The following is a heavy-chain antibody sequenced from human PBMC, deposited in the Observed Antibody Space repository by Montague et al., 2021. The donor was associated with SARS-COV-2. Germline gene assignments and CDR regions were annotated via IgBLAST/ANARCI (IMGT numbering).Heavy chain of an antibody. D-gene: IGHD7-27*01. CDR2: ITGTSSLV. V-gene: IGHV3-48*02. CDR3: ARSTGHFDY. CDR1: GFTFSIYS. Sequence: SLRLSCAASGFTFSIYSMNWVRQAPGKGLEWVSYITGTSSLVHYADSVKGRFTVSRDNAQNSLYLQMNSLRDEDTAVYYCARSTGHFDYRGLGTLVTVSS. J-gene: IGHJ4*02.